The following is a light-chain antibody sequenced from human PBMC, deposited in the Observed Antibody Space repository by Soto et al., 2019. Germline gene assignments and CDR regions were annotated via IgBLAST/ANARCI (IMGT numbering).Light chain of an antibody. CDR1: QHISTN. J-gene: IGKJ4*01. V-gene: IGKV3-15*01. Sequence: EVALTQSPDTLSVSPGERATLSCRARQHISTNLAWYQQKPGQAPRLLIHGASTRATGVPARFSGSGSGTEFILTISSLQSEDFAVYYCQQYNNWPPLTFGGGTKVEIK. CDR3: QQYNNWPPLT. CDR2: GAS.